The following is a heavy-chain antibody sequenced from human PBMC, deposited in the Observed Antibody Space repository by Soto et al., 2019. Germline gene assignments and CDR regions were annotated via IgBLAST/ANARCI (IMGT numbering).Heavy chain of an antibody. Sequence: GGSLRLSCAASGFTVSSNYMSWVRQAPGKGLEWVSVIYSGGSNYYADSVKGGFTTSTNNSKNTLYLQMNSLRAEETAVYYCASPGGRYFDWLRVLDVWGKGTTVTVSS. CDR2: IYSGGSN. CDR1: GFTVSSNY. CDR3: ASPGGRYFDWLRVLDV. D-gene: IGHD3-9*01. V-gene: IGHV3-66*01. J-gene: IGHJ6*04.